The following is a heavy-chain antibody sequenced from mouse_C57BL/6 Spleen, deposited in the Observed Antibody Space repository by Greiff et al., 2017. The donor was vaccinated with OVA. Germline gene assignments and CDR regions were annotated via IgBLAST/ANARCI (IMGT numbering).Heavy chain of an antibody. CDR1: GYTFTDYY. D-gene: IGHD1-1*01. J-gene: IGHJ4*01. CDR3: ARLRYAMDY. Sequence: EVQLQQSGPELVKPGASVKISCKASGYTFTDYYMNWVKQSHGKSLEWIGDINPNNGGTSYNQKFKGKATLTVDKSSRTAYMERRSLTSEDSAVYYCARLRYAMDYWGQGTSVTVSS. V-gene: IGHV1-26*01. CDR2: INPNNGGT.